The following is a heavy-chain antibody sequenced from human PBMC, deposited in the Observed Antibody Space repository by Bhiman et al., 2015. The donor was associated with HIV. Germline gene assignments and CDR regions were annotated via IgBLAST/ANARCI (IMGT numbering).Heavy chain of an antibody. J-gene: IGHJ4*02. CDR2: ISYDGSNK. CDR1: GFTFSSYA. V-gene: IGHV3-30*04. CDR3: ARAPSVVAATPVDY. Sequence: QVQLVESGGGVVQPGRSLRLSCAASGFTFSSYAMHWVRQAPGKGLEWVAVISYDGSNKYYADSVKGRFTISRDNSKNTLYLQMNSLRAEDTAVYYCARAPSVVAATPVDYWGQGTLVTVSS. D-gene: IGHD2-15*01.